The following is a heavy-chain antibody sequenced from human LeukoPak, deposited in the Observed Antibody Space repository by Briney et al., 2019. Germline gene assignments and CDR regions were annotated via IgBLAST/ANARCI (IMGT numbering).Heavy chain of an antibody. J-gene: IGHJ4*02. D-gene: IGHD1-26*01. CDR1: GGSISTGDYY. V-gene: IGHV4-30-4*01. CDR3: ARAPVYSGTYFDY. Sequence: SQTLSLTCTVSGGSISTGDYYWSWIRQPPGKGLEWIGYIYYSGSTHYNPSLKSRVIISVDTSKNQFSLKLSSVTAADTAVYHCARAPVYSGTYFDYWGQGTLVTVSS. CDR2: IYYSGST.